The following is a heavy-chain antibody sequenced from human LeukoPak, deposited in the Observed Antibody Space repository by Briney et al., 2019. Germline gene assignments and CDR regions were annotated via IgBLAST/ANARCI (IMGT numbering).Heavy chain of an antibody. Sequence: GGSLRLSCAACGFTFGSYDISWVRQATGKGLEWVSAIDTAGDTYYPGSVKGQFTISRENAKNSLYLQMNSLRAGDTAVYYCARVAQYCSSTSCSREGRRWFDYWGQGTLVTVPS. CDR3: ARVAQYCSSTSCSREGRRWFDY. CDR1: GFTFGSYD. CDR2: IDTAGDT. V-gene: IGHV3-13*03. D-gene: IGHD2-2*01. J-gene: IGHJ4*02.